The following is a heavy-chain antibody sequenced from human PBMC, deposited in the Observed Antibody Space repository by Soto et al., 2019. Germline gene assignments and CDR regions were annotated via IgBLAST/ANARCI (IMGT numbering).Heavy chain of an antibody. J-gene: IGHJ4*02. Sequence: QVQLRESGGGVGQPGRSLRISCEAYGFTFSSYGMHWVRQAPGKGLEWVAVIWQAGTTEEYAESVKGRFKISRDDSKKMVFLELNNLQAEDTAVYYCARDEVWGTPRFYFRFWGQGIRVIVSS. V-gene: IGHV3-33*01. CDR1: GFTFSSYG. D-gene: IGHD3-16*01. CDR2: IWQAGTTE. CDR3: ARDEVWGTPRFYFRF.